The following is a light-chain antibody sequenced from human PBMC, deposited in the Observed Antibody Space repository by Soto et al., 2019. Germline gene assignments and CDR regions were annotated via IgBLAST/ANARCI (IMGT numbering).Light chain of an antibody. CDR2: KAS. V-gene: IGKV1-5*03. CDR3: QSYNSYSRT. Sequence: DIQVPHSPSALCASVGVRVTISCLASHSISRWLAWYQQKPGKAPKLLIYKASSLKSGVPSRFSGSGSGTEFTLTISSLQPDDFATYYCQSYNSYSRTFGQGTKVDIK. CDR1: HSISRW. J-gene: IGKJ1*01.